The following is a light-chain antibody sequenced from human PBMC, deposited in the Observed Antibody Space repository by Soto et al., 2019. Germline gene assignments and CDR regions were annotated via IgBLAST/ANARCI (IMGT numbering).Light chain of an antibody. Sequence: DIVRTQSPDSLAVSLGERATINCKSSQSVLYSSNDKNYLAWYQQKAGQPPKLLIYWASTRDSGVPDRFSGSGSGTDFTLTISSLQAEDVAVYHCQQYYSSPFTFGGGTKVEIK. CDR1: QSVLYSSNDKNY. CDR2: WAS. V-gene: IGKV4-1*01. CDR3: QQYYSSPFT. J-gene: IGKJ4*01.